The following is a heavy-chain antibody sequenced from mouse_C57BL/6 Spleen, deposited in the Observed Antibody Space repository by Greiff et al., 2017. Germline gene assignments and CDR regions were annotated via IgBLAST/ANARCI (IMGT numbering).Heavy chain of an antibody. CDR1: GYTFTSYG. J-gene: IGHJ4*01. CDR2: IYPRSGNT. V-gene: IGHV1-81*01. CDR3: ARWGYYYGSSYGAMDY. D-gene: IGHD1-1*01. Sequence: QVQLKQSGAELARPGASVKLSCKASGYTFTSYGISWVKQRTGQGLEWIGEIYPRSGNTYYNEKFKGKATLTADKSSSTAYMELRSLTSEDSAVYFCARWGYYYGSSYGAMDYWGQGTSVTVSS.